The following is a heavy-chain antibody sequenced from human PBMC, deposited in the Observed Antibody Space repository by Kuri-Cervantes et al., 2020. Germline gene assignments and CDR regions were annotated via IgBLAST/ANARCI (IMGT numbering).Heavy chain of an antibody. V-gene: IGHV1-2*02. CDR2: INPNSGGT. CDR1: GYTFTGYY. J-gene: IGHJ4*02. Sequence: ASVKVSCKASGYTFTGYYMHWVRQAPGQGLEWMGWINPNSGGTNYEQKFQGRVAMTRDTSISTAYMELSRLRSDDTAVYYCARAGSVMITFGGVVAYRFDCGGQGTLVTVSS. D-gene: IGHD3-16*02. CDR3: ARAGSVMITFGGVVAYRFDC.